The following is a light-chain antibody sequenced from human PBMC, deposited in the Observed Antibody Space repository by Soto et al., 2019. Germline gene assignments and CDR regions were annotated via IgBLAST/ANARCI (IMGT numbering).Light chain of an antibody. V-gene: IGKV1-5*01. CDR3: QQYNSYWT. CDR2: DAS. Sequence: DIQMTQSPSTLSAPVGDRVTITCRASQSISSWLAWYQQKPGKAPRLLIYDASSLETGVPPRFSGSGSGTEFTLTISSLQPDDIATYYCQQYNSYWTFGQGTKVEIK. J-gene: IGKJ1*01. CDR1: QSISSW.